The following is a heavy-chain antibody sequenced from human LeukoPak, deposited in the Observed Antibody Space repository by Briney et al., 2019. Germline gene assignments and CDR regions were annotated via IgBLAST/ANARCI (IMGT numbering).Heavy chain of an antibody. CDR2: INHTGSI. CDR3: AKSNGYGLVDI. J-gene: IGHJ3*02. D-gene: IGHD3-10*01. CDR1: GGSLSGYY. Sequence: SETLSLTCGVYGGSLSGYYWTWIRQPPGKGLEWIGEINHTGSINYSPSLKSRVTISLDTSRNQFSLKLNSVTAADTAVYYCAKSNGYGLVDIWGQGTMVTVSS. V-gene: IGHV4-34*01.